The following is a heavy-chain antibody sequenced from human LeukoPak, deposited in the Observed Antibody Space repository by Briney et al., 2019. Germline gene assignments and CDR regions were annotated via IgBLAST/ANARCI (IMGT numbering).Heavy chain of an antibody. CDR2: ISGSGGST. Sequence: SGGSLRLSCAASGFTFSSYGMSWVRQAPGKGLEWVSAISGSGGSTYYADSVKGRFTISRDNSKNTLYLQMNSLRAEDTAVYYCAKDQGYYGSGSYYNVATDAFDIWGQGTMVTVSS. CDR1: GFTFSSYG. V-gene: IGHV3-23*01. J-gene: IGHJ3*02. CDR3: AKDQGYYGSGSYYNVATDAFDI. D-gene: IGHD3-10*01.